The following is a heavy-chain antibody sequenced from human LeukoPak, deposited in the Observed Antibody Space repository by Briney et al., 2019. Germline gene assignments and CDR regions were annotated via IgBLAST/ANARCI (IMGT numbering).Heavy chain of an antibody. J-gene: IGHJ4*02. Sequence: PSETLSLTCTVSGGSISSSSYYWGWIRQPPGKGLEWIGSIYYSGSTYYNPSLKSRVTISVDTSKNQFSLKLSSVTAADTAVYYCARAASWELPYFDYWGQGTLVTVSS. D-gene: IGHD1-26*01. CDR3: ARAASWELPYFDY. V-gene: IGHV4-39*07. CDR1: GGSISSSSYY. CDR2: IYYSGST.